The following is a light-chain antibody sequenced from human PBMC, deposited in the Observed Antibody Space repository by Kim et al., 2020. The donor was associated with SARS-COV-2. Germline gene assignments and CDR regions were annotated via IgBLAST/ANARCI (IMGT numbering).Light chain of an antibody. V-gene: IGLV3-19*01. CDR3: NSRDNTANHLI. CDR1: SLRNYY. Sequence: ALGKTIRIKCQGDSLRNYYATWYQQKPGQTPVLVFFGKDNRPSGIPDRFPGSRSGSTASLTITEAQAEDEADYYCNSRDNTANHLIFGGGTQLTVL. CDR2: GKD. J-gene: IGLJ2*01.